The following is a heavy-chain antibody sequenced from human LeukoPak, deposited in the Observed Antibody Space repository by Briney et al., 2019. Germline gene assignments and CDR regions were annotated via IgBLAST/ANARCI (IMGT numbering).Heavy chain of an antibody. D-gene: IGHD1-26*01. V-gene: IGHV4-34*01. CDR2: INHSGST. J-gene: IGHJ3*02. CDR1: GGSFSGYY. Sequence: SETLSLTYAVYGGSFSGYYWSWIRQPPGKGLEWIREINHSGSTNYNPSLKSRVTISVDTSKNQFSLKLSSVTAADTAVYYCARAFVGRGDAFDIRGQGTMVTVSS. CDR3: ARAFVGRGDAFDI.